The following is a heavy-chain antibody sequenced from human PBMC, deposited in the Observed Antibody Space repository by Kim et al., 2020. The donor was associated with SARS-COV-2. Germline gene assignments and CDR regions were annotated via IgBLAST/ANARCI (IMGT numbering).Heavy chain of an antibody. J-gene: IGHJ4*02. Sequence: ADSWKGRFTNSRANAKNTMMLQMNSLRDEETAVYYCAKGLTANVNVFDYWGQGTLATVSS. V-gene: IGHV3-74*01. D-gene: IGHD2-8*01. CDR3: AKGLTANVNVFDY.